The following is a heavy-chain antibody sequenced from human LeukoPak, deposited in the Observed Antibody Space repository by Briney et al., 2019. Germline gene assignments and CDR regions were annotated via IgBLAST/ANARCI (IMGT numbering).Heavy chain of an antibody. CDR3: ARVKGHFYGSGSYYYYYGMDV. V-gene: IGHV4-59*01. D-gene: IGHD3-10*01. Sequence: PSETLSLTCTVSGGSISSYYWSWIRQPPGKGLEWIGYIYYSGSTNYNPSLKSRVTISVDTSKNQFSLKLSSVTAADTAVYYCARVKGHFYGSGSYYYYYGMDVWGQGTTVTVSS. CDR2: IYYSGST. J-gene: IGHJ6*02. CDR1: GGSISSYY.